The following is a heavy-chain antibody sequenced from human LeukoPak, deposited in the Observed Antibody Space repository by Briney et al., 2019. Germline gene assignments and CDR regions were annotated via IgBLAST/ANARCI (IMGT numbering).Heavy chain of an antibody. J-gene: IGHJ6*04. Sequence: PSETLSLTCAVYGGSFSGYYWSWIRQPPGKGLEWIGEINHSGSTNYNPSLKSRVTISVDKSKNQFSLKLSSVTAADTAVYYCARDLHYAGGVGPTYYYYGMDVWGKGTTVTVSS. CDR1: GGSFSGYY. V-gene: IGHV4-34*01. CDR3: ARDLHYAGGVGPTYYYYGMDV. CDR2: INHSGST. D-gene: IGHD4-17*01.